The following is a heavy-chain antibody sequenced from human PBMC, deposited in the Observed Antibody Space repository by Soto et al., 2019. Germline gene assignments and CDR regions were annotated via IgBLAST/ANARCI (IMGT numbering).Heavy chain of an antibody. D-gene: IGHD6-19*01. Sequence: EVQLLESGGGLVQPGGSLRLSCTASGFTFGSYAMSWVRQAPGKGLVWVSATSGSGGSIYYADSVKGRLTISRDNSKNTLYLQMHSLRAEDTAIYYCAKGIEVAGLSYYFGLDVWGQGTSVTVSS. CDR3: AKGIEVAGLSYYFGLDV. J-gene: IGHJ6*02. CDR2: TSGSGGSI. CDR1: GFTFGSYA. V-gene: IGHV3-23*01.